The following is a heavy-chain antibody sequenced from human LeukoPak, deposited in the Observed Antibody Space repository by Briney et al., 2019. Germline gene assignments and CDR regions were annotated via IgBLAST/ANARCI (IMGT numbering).Heavy chain of an antibody. Sequence: GGSLRLSCAASGFIFSDYSLNWVRQAPGKGLEWVSSISSSSSYTKSADSVKGRFTISRDNAKNSLYLQMNSLRDEDTAVYYCARGMPSVVYWGQGTLVTVSS. CDR2: ISSSSSYT. V-gene: IGHV3-21*01. D-gene: IGHD4-23*01. CDR1: GFIFSDYS. CDR3: ARGMPSVVY. J-gene: IGHJ4*02.